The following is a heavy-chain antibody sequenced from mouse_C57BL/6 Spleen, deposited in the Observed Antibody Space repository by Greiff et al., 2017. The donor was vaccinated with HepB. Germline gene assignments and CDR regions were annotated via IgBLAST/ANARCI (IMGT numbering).Heavy chain of an antibody. CDR3: ARSGGNYLYFDY. V-gene: IGHV1-69*01. D-gene: IGHD2-1*01. J-gene: IGHJ2*01. Sequence: QVQLQQPGAELVMPGASVKLSCKASGYTFTSYWMHWVKQRPGQGLEWIGEIDPSDSYTNYNQKFKGKSTFTVDKSSSTAYMQLSSLTSEDSAVYYCARSGGNYLYFDYWGQGTTLTVAS. CDR2: IDPSDSYT. CDR1: GYTFTSYW.